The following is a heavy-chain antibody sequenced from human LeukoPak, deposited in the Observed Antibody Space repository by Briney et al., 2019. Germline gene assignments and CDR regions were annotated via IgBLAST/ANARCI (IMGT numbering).Heavy chain of an antibody. V-gene: IGHV3-23*01. CDR2: ISGSGGST. D-gene: IGHD6-19*01. Sequence: PGGSLRLSCAASGFTFSSYAMSWVRQAPGKGLEWVSAISGSGGSTYYADSVKGRFTVSRDHSKNMLYLQMNSLRAEDTAVYYCASQTYSSGWYYFDYWGQGTLVTVSS. J-gene: IGHJ4*02. CDR3: ASQTYSSGWYYFDY. CDR1: GFTFSSYA.